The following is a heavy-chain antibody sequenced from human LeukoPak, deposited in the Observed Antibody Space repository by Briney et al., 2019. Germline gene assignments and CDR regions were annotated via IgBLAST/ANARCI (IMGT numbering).Heavy chain of an antibody. CDR1: GGSVSSGSYY. V-gene: IGHV4-61*01. CDR3: ARLLRQSGYSYGSFLYYFDY. Sequence: SETLSLTCTVSGGSVSSGSYYWSWIRQPPGKGLEGIGYIYYSGSTYYNPSLKSRVTISVDTSKNQFSLKLSSVTAADTAVYYCARLLRQSGYSYGSFLYYFDYWGQGTLVTVSS. CDR2: IYYSGST. D-gene: IGHD5-18*01. J-gene: IGHJ4*02.